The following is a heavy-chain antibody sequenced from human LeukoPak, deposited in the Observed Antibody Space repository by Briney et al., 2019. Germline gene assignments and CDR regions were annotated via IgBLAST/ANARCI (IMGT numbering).Heavy chain of an antibody. CDR2: IYYSGST. V-gene: IGHV4-39*01. Sequence: NPSETLSLTCTVSGGSISSYYWGWIRQPPGKGLEWIGSIYYSGSTYYNPSLKSRVTISVDTSKNQFSLKLSSVTAADTAVYYCARHAYYGSGSYHWFDPWGQGTLVTVSS. CDR1: GGSISSYY. D-gene: IGHD3-10*01. CDR3: ARHAYYGSGSYHWFDP. J-gene: IGHJ5*02.